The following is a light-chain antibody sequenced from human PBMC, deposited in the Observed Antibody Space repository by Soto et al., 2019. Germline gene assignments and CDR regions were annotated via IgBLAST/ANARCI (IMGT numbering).Light chain of an antibody. J-gene: IGKJ1*01. V-gene: IGKV1-39*01. CDR1: QSITIY. CDR3: QQSYSTLWT. CDR2: GAS. Sequence: DIQMTQSPSSLSASVVDRVTITFRASQSITIYLNWYQQKPGEAPNLLIFGASTLQSGVPSRFSGSGSGTDFTLTISSLQPEDFATYYCQQSYSTLWTFGQGTKVDI.